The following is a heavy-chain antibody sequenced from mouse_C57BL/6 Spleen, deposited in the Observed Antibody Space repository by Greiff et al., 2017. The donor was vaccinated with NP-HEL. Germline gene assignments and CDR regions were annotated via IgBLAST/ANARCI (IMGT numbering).Heavy chain of an antibody. Sequence: VHVKQSGPVLVKPGASVKMSCKASGYTFTDYYMNWVKQSHGKSLEWIGVINPYNGGTSYNQKFKGKATLTVDKSSSTAYMELNSLTSEDSAVYYCACITTVVASYYFDYWGQGTTLTVSS. V-gene: IGHV1-19*01. CDR2: INPYNGGT. CDR3: ACITTVVASYYFDY. J-gene: IGHJ2*01. CDR1: GYTFTDYY. D-gene: IGHD1-1*01.